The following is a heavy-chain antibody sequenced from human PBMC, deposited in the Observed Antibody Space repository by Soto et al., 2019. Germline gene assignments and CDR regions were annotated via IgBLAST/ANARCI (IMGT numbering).Heavy chain of an antibody. CDR2: VNYSGTS. J-gene: IGHJ6*02. CDR3: ARVRGRAESAPSGMDL. CDR1: GGSVNEYY. Sequence: PSETLSLTGALYGGSVNEYYWNWVRQTPGKGLEWIGEVNYSGTSNYKPSLKNRGPLSVDTSKKQFSLRLASVTAADTGIYFCARVRGRAESAPSGMDLWGQGNTVT. V-gene: IGHV4-34*01. D-gene: IGHD5-12*01.